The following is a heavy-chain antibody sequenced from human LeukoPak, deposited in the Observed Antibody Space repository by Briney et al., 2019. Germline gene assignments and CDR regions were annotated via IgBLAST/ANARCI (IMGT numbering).Heavy chain of an antibody. J-gene: IGHJ4*02. CDR2: ISGSGGST. CDR3: AKTHLLSDY. Sequence: GGSLRLSCAASGFTFSSYAMSWVRQAPGKGLEWVSAISGSGGSTYYAYSAKGRFTIPRDNFKNTLYLQMNSLRAEDTAVYYCAKTHLLSDYWGQGTLVTVSS. CDR1: GFTFSSYA. V-gene: IGHV3-23*01.